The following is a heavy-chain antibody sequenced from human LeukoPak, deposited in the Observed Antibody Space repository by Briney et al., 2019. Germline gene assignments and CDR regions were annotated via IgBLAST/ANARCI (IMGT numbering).Heavy chain of an antibody. CDR3: AREPRYYRDSYYSYMDV. Sequence: SETLSLTCSVSGASISDYYWTWIRQAPGKRLEWIGSISHSGSTKYNAYLNSGVSISIDTSRDQFSLKLRSVTAADTAVYYCAREPRYYRDSYYSYMDVWGKGTTVTVSS. CDR2: ISHSGST. J-gene: IGHJ6*03. D-gene: IGHD3-22*01. CDR1: GASISDYY. V-gene: IGHV4-59*01.